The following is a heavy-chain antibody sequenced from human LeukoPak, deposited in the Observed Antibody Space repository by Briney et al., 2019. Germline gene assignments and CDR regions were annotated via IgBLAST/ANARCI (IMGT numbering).Heavy chain of an antibody. Sequence: GGSLRLSCAASGFTFSDYYMSWIRQAPGKGLEWVSYISSSGSTIYYADSVKGRFPISRDNAKNSLYLQMNSLRAEDTAVYYCARASRGLSSYFDLWGRGTLVTVSS. D-gene: IGHD3-16*01. J-gene: IGHJ2*01. CDR1: GFTFSDYY. V-gene: IGHV3-11*04. CDR3: ARASRGLSSYFDL. CDR2: ISSSGSTI.